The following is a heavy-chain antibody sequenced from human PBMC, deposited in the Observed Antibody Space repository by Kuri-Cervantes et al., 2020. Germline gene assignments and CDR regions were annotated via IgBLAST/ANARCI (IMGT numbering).Heavy chain of an antibody. J-gene: IGHJ4*02. CDR2: ISSSGSPI. D-gene: IGHD1-7*01. Sequence: GGSLRLSCAASGFMFSDYFVSWIRQAPGRGLEWVSYISSSGSPIYYADSVKGRFTISRDNAKNSLDLQMNSLRAEDTAVYYCARDPLNYASYYDYWGQGTLVTVSS. CDR3: ARDPLNYASYYDY. V-gene: IGHV3-11*01. CDR1: GFMFSDYF.